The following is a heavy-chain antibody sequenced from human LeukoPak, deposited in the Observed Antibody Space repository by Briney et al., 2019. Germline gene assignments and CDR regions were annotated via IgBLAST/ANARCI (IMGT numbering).Heavy chain of an antibody. Sequence: SETLSLTCAVYGGSFSGYYWSWIRQPPGKGLEWIGEINHSGSTNYNPSLKSRVTISVDTSKNQFSLKLSSVTAADTAVYYCARGNRDYVWGSYRKFDPWGQGTLVTVSS. J-gene: IGHJ5*02. CDR1: GGSFSGYY. CDR2: INHSGST. CDR3: ARGNRDYVWGSYRKFDP. V-gene: IGHV4-34*01. D-gene: IGHD3-16*02.